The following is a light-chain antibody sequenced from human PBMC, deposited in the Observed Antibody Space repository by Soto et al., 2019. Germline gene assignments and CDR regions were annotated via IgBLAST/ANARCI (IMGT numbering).Light chain of an antibody. J-gene: IGLJ2*01. V-gene: IGLV4-69*01. CDR3: QTWGTGIVV. Sequence: QSVLTQSPSASASLGASVKLTCTLSSGHSSYAIAWHQQQPEKGPRYLMKLNSDGSHSKGDGIPDRFSGFSSGAERYLTVSSLQSEDEADYYCQTWGTGIVVFGGGTQLTVL. CDR1: SGHSSYA. CDR2: LNSDGSH.